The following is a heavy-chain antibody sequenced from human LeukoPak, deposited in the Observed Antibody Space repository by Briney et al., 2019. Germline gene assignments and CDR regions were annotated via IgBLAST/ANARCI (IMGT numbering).Heavy chain of an antibody. D-gene: IGHD6-19*01. V-gene: IGHV3-21*01. CDR3: ARDRKQWLPPEEWFDP. CDR1: GFTLSSYS. Sequence: GGSLRLSCAASGFTLSSYSMNWVRQAPGKGLEWVSSISSSSSYIYYADSVKGRFTISRDNAKNTLYLQMNSLRAEDTAVYYCARDRKQWLPPEEWFDPWGQGTLVTVSS. CDR2: ISSSSSYI. J-gene: IGHJ5*02.